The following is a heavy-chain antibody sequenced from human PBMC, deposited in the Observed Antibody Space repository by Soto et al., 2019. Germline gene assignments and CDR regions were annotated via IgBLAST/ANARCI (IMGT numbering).Heavy chain of an antibody. CDR3: ASGPWVTSI. D-gene: IGHD2-21*02. CDR1: GFTFSSYA. V-gene: IGHV3-30-3*01. Sequence: QVQLVESGGGVVQPGRSLRLSCAASGFTFSSYAMHWVCQAPGKGLEWVAVISYDGSNKYYADSVKGRFTISRDNSKNTLYLQMNSLRAEDTAVYYCASGPWVTSIWGQGTMVTVSS. J-gene: IGHJ3*02. CDR2: ISYDGSNK.